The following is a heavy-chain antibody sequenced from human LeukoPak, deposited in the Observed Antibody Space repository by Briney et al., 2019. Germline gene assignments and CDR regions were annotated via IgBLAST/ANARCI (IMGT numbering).Heavy chain of an antibody. J-gene: IGHJ4*02. Sequence: SETLSLTCTASGGSISSYYWSWIRQPPGKGLEWIGYIYYSGSTNYNPSLKSRVTISVDTSKNQFSLKLSSVTAADTAVYYCARAGHYGDYVRLDCWGQGTLVTVSS. D-gene: IGHD4-17*01. CDR2: IYYSGST. CDR3: ARAGHYGDYVRLDC. V-gene: IGHV4-59*01. CDR1: GGSISSYY.